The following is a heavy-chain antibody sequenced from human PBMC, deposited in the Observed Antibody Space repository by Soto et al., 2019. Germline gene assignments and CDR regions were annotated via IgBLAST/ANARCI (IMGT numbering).Heavy chain of an antibody. V-gene: IGHV3-7*05. J-gene: IGHJ4*02. CDR3: TRDQF. Sequence: EGQLVQSGGGLVQPGGSLRLSCVGSGFTSRAFWMVWVRRAPGKGLEWVANIKEDATQKNYVESVRGRFTISRDTATISLYLQMNSLRAEDTAVYYLTRDQFWGQGTLVTVSS. CDR2: IKEDATQK. CDR1: GFTSRAFW.